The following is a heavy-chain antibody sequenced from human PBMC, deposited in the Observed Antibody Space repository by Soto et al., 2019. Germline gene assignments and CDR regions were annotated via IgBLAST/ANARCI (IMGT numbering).Heavy chain of an antibody. Sequence: QVQLVQSGAEVKKPGSSVKVSCKASGGTFSSYAISWVRQAPGQGLEWMGGTIAIFGTANYAQKFQGRVTITAYESTSTAYMELSSVRAEDTAVYYCASSFLDSESSGYRIRVFDYWGQGTMVTVSS. CDR2: TIAIFGTA. J-gene: IGHJ4*02. D-gene: IGHD3-22*01. CDR3: ASSFLDSESSGYRIRVFDY. V-gene: IGHV1-69*01. CDR1: GGTFSSYA.